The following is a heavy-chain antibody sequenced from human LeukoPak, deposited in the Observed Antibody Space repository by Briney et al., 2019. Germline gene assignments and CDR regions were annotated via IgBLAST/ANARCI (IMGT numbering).Heavy chain of an antibody. V-gene: IGHV3-64D*06. CDR1: GFTLSRYA. J-gene: IGHJ3*02. CDR3: VKTMMTFGGVIRTDAFDI. Sequence: QPGGSLRLSCSASGFTLSRYAMHWVRQAPGKGLEYVSGINNNGDSTYYSDSVKARLTISRDNSKNTLFLQMASLRAEDTAVYYCVKTMMTFGGVIRTDAFDIWGQGTMVIVSS. CDR2: INNNGDST. D-gene: IGHD3-16*01.